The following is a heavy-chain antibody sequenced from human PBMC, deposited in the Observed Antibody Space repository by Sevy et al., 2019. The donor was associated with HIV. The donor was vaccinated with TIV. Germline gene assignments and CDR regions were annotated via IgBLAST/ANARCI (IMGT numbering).Heavy chain of an antibody. CDR1: GDSVSSNSAA. V-gene: IGHV6-1*01. J-gene: IGHJ6*02. D-gene: IGHD6-19*01. CDR3: AREDLYSSGPTLYYYYGMDV. CDR2: TYYRSKWYN. Sequence: KQSQTLSLTCAISGDSVSSNSAAWNWIRQSPSRGLEWLGRTYYRSKWYNDYAVSVKSRITINPATSKNQFSLQLNSVTPEDTAVYYCAREDLYSSGPTLYYYYGMDVWGQGTTVTVSS.